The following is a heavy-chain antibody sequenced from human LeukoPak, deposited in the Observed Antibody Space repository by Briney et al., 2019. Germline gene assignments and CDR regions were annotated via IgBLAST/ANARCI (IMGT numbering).Heavy chain of an antibody. V-gene: IGHV4-39*07. D-gene: IGHD3-10*01. J-gene: IGHJ4*02. CDR3: ARDLYGSGSYYSPLGY. CDR1: GGSISTSSYY. Sequence: SETLPLTCTDSGGSISTSSYYWGWIRQPPGKGLEWIGSMYYSGSTYYNPSLKSRVTISVDTSKNQFSLNLYSVTAADTAMYYCARDLYGSGSYYSPLGYWGQGTLVTVSS. CDR2: MYYSGST.